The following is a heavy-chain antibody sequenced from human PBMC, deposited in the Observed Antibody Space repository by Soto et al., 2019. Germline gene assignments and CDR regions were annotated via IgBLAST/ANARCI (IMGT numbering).Heavy chain of an antibody. J-gene: IGHJ6*02. CDR2: ISFDGIKK. CDR3: AKPLVAAGYYGMDV. V-gene: IGHV3-30*18. CDR1: GFTFRSYD. D-gene: IGHD6-13*01. Sequence: GGSLRLSCAASGFTFRSYDMHWVRQAPGKGLEWMGVISFDGIKKYYADSVKGRFTISRDSSKNKLYLQMYSLRPEDTAVYYCAKPLVAAGYYGMDVWGHGTTVTVS.